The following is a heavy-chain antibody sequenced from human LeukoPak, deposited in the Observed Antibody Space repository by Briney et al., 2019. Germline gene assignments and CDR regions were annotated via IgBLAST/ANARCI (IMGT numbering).Heavy chain of an antibody. J-gene: IGHJ3*02. Sequence: SETLSLTCTVSGGSISSSSYYWGWIRQPPGKGLEWIGSIYYSGSTYYNPSLKSRVTISVDRSKNQFSLKLSSVTAADTAVYYCARAPSRLDRFGIRGSRRNAFDIWGQGTMVTVSS. CDR2: IYYSGST. CDR3: ARAPSRLDRFGIRGSRRNAFDI. V-gene: IGHV4-39*07. D-gene: IGHD3-10*01. CDR1: GGSISSSSYY.